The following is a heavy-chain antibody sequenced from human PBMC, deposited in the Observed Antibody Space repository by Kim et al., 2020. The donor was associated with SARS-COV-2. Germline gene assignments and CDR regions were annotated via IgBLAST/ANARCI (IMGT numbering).Heavy chain of an antibody. Sequence: GGSLRLSCAASGFTFSSYAMHWVRQAPGKGLEWVAVISYDGSNKYYADSVKGRFTISRDNSKNTLYLQMNSLRAEDTAVYYCARDTRYCSSTSCQIYYYYYGMDVWGQGTTVTVSS. CDR2: ISYDGSNK. V-gene: IGHV3-30*04. D-gene: IGHD2-2*01. CDR1: GFTFSSYA. J-gene: IGHJ6*02. CDR3: ARDTRYCSSTSCQIYYYYYGMDV.